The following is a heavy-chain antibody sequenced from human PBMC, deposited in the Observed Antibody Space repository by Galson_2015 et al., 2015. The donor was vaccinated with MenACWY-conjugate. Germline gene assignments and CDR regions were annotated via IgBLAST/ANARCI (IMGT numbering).Heavy chain of an antibody. Sequence: LVKPTQSLRLTCAFSGFSLSTSGVGVGWIRKPPGKALERLGLIYWDDEKRYSPSLRSMLTITKDTYKINLVLTMTNMDPVDTATYYCSLTGATPGDYWGQGTLVTVSS. CDR2: IYWDDEK. CDR1: GFSLSTSGVG. V-gene: IGHV2-5*02. J-gene: IGHJ4*02. CDR3: SLTGATPGDY. D-gene: IGHD2-15*01.